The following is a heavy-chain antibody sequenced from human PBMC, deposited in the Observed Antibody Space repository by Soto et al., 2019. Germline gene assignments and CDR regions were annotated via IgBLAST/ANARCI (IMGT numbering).Heavy chain of an antibody. CDR1: GYTFTSYG. Sequence: QVQLVQSGAEVKSPGASVKVSCEASGYTFTSYGISCVRQAPGQGLEWMGWSSAYTGNKNYAQKLQGRVTMTTDTYTSTAYMELRSLRSDDTAVYYCARDKDTYYYDNGWFDPWGKGTLVTVSS. CDR2: SSAYTGNK. D-gene: IGHD3-22*01. J-gene: IGHJ5*02. CDR3: ARDKDTYYYDNGWFDP. V-gene: IGHV1-18*04.